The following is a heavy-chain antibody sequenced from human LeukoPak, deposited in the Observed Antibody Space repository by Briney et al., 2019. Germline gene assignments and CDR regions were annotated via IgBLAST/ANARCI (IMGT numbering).Heavy chain of an antibody. CDR3: AVDGDSCTSTSCYCPLDY. CDR1: GYTFTSYG. Sequence: ASVKVSCKTSGYTFTSYGISWVRQAPGQGLEWMGWISAYNGNTNYAQRLQGRVTLTTDTSTSTVYMELRRLRSDDTAVYYCAVDGDSCTSTSCYCPLDYWGQGTLVTASS. V-gene: IGHV1-18*01. J-gene: IGHJ4*02. D-gene: IGHD2-2*01. CDR2: ISAYNGNT.